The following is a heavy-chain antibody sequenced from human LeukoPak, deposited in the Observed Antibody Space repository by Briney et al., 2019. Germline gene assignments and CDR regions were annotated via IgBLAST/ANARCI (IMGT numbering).Heavy chain of an antibody. Sequence: PSETLSLTCTLSGDSITRNYWSRIRQPAGKGLEGIGRMYNSGNTNYSPSLDRRVTMSTDTSKNQFSLKLSSVTAADTAVYYCARGSFDSSGYYVFDYWGQGTLVTVSS. D-gene: IGHD3-22*01. J-gene: IGHJ4*02. CDR3: ARGSFDSSGYYVFDY. V-gene: IGHV4-4*07. CDR1: GDSITRNY. CDR2: MYNSGNT.